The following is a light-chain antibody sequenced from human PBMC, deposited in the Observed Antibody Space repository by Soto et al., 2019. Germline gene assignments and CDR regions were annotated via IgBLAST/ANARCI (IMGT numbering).Light chain of an antibody. CDR2: DAS. CDR3: QQYGSSPTWT. V-gene: IGKV3-11*01. J-gene: IGKJ1*01. CDR1: LSVSVY. Sequence: VVLTQSPATLSLSPGERATLSCTASLSVSVYLDWYQQKPGQAPRRLLSDASNRATGIPARFSGSGSGTDFTLTISSLEPEDSAVYYCQQYGSSPTWTFGQGTKVDIK.